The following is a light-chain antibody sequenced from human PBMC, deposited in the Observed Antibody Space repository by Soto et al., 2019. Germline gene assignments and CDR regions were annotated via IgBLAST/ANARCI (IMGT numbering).Light chain of an antibody. CDR3: YSYAGSYTFYV. V-gene: IGLV2-11*01. J-gene: IGLJ1*01. CDR1: SSDVGGYYY. CDR2: DVN. Sequence: QSVLTQPRSVSGSPGQSVTISGTGTSSDVGGYYYVSWFQQHPGKAPKLLIYDVNKRPSVVPDLFSASKSGTTASLTISGLQVEDEADYYCYSYAGSYTFYVFGTGTKVTVL.